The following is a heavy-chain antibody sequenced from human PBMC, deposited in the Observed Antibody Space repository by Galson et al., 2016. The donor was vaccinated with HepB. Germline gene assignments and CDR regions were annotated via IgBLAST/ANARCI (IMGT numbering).Heavy chain of an antibody. CDR1: GGSISNSGYS. CDR3: ARDSTLGRPGWVDP. D-gene: IGHD3-10*01. Sequence: TLSLTCSVSGGSISNSGYSWSWIRQLPGKGLEWIGYIYYSGSTHYNLSLRNRVTISVDTSKNEISLKLTSVTAADTALYYCARDSTLGRPGWVDPWGQGTLVTVSS. J-gene: IGHJ5*02. V-gene: IGHV4-31*03. CDR2: IYYSGST.